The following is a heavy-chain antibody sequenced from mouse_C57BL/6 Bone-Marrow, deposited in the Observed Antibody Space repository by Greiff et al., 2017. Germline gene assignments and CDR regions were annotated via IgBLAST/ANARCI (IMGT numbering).Heavy chain of an antibody. CDR3: ARGGASSGRAWFAY. J-gene: IGHJ3*01. V-gene: IGHV1-64*01. CDR1: AYTFTSYW. CDR2: LHPNSGST. Sequence: QVQLQQPGAELVKPGASVKLSCKASAYTFTSYWMHWVKRRPGQGLEGIGMLHPNSGSTNYNEKFKSKATLTVDKSSSTAYMQRSSLTSEDSAVYYCARGGASSGRAWFAYWGQETLVTVSA. D-gene: IGHD3-2*02.